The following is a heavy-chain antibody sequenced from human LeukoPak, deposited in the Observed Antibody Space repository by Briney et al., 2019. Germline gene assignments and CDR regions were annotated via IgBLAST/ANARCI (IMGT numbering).Heavy chain of an antibody. CDR2: IYYSGST. V-gene: IGHV4-31*01. J-gene: IGHJ4*02. D-gene: IGHD2-2*01. CDR3: ARVVRYCSSTSCGYFDY. CDR1: GGSISSGGYY. Sequence: PSQTLSLTCTVSGGSISSGGYYWSWIRQHPGKGLEWVGYIYYSGSTYYNPSLKSQVTISVDTSKNQFSLKLSSVTAADTAVYYCARVVRYCSSTSCGYFDYWGQGTLVTVSS.